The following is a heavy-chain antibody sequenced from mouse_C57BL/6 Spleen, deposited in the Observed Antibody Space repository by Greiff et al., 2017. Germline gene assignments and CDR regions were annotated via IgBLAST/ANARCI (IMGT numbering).Heavy chain of an antibody. V-gene: IGHV3-6*01. J-gene: IGHJ3*01. D-gene: IGHD1-1*01. CDR2: ISYDGSN. CDR3: ARAHYGSRPLAY. Sequence: EVKLMESGPGLVKPSQSLSLTCSVTGYSITSGYYWNWIRQFPGNTLEWMGYISYDGSNHNNPSLKNRISITRDPSKNQFFLQLNSVTTEDTATYNCARAHYGSRPLAYWGQGTLVTVSA. CDR1: GYSITSGYY.